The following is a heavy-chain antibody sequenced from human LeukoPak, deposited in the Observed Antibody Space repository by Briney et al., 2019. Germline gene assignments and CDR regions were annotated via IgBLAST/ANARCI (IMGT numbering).Heavy chain of an antibody. V-gene: IGHV3-48*02. Sequence: PGGSLRLSCAASGFTFSSYSMNWVRQAPGKGLEWVSYIRSSGSTIYYADSVKGRFTISRDNAKNSLYLQMYSLRDEDTAVYYCARGGAVGPNPYYSDYWGQGTLVTVSS. J-gene: IGHJ4*02. CDR2: IRSSGSTI. CDR3: ARGGAVGPNPYYSDY. CDR1: GFTFSSYS. D-gene: IGHD2-2*01.